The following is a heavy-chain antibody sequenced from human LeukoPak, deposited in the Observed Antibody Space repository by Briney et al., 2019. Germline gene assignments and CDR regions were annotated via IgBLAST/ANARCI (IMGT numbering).Heavy chain of an antibody. J-gene: IGHJ4*02. V-gene: IGHV1-46*01. D-gene: IGHD3-9*01. Sequence: ASVKVSCKASGCTFTSYYMHRVRQAPGQGLEWMGIINPSGGSTSYAQKFQGRVTMTRDTSTSTVYMELSSLRSEDTAVYYCARAPLNYDILTGYDYWGQGTLVTVSS. CDR3: ARAPLNYDILTGYDY. CDR1: GCTFTSYY. CDR2: INPSGGST.